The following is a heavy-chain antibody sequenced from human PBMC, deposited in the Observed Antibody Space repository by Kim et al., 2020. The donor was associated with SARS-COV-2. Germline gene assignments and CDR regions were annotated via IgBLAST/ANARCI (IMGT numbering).Heavy chain of an antibody. Sequence: GGSLRLSCAASGFTFSSYGMHWVRQAPGKGLEWVAVIWYDGSNKYYADSVKGRFTISRDNSKNTLYLQMNSLRAEDTAVYYCAKGESDSSAANAFDIWGQGTMVTVSS. CDR1: GFTFSSYG. D-gene: IGHD3-22*01. V-gene: IGHV3-33*06. CDR3: AKGESDSSAANAFDI. CDR2: IWYDGSNK. J-gene: IGHJ3*02.